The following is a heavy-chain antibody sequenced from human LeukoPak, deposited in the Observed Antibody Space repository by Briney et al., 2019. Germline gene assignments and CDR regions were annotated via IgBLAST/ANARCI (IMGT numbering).Heavy chain of an antibody. Sequence: ASVTVSCKSSGYTFTDYYKHWMRQPHGLGHERMGLVNPKNGRTNNAQTLQARVTMTSDTSIVTAYMELSSLTSADTATYYCARGILHQQLVANWGQGTLVTVSS. D-gene: IGHD6-13*01. CDR3: ARGILHQQLVAN. CDR1: GYTFTDYY. J-gene: IGHJ4*02. CDR2: VNPKNGRT. V-gene: IGHV1-2*02.